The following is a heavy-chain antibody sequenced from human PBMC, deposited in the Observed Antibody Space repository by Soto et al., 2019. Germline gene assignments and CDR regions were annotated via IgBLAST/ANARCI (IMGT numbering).Heavy chain of an antibody. CDR3: ARADYGEKFDP. CDR1: GGSISSGDYY. CDR2: IDYSGST. J-gene: IGHJ5*02. D-gene: IGHD4-17*01. V-gene: IGHV4-30-4*01. Sequence: SETLSLTCTVSGGSISSGDYYWGWIRQPPGKGLEWIGYIDYSGSTYYNPSLKSRVTMSVDTSKNQFSLKLSSVTAADPAVYYCARADYGEKFDPWGQGTLVTVSS.